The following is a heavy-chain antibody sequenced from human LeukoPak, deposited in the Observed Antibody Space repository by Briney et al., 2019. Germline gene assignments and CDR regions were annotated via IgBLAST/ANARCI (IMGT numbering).Heavy chain of an antibody. Sequence: GGSLRLSCAASGFTVSYNYMTWVRQAPGKGLEWVTVIYSGYSTYYADSVKGRFTISRDNSRGTLYLQMNSLSPEDTGVYYFAIHTSSWNFNWYFDLWGRGTLVSVSS. CDR3: AIHTSSWNFNWYFDL. J-gene: IGHJ2*01. V-gene: IGHV3-66*02. CDR2: IYSGYST. CDR1: GFTVSYNY. D-gene: IGHD6-13*01.